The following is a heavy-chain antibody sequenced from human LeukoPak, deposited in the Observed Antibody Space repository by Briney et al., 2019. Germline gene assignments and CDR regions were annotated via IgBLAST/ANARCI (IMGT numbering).Heavy chain of an antibody. V-gene: IGHV3-43*01. CDR1: GFTFDDYS. CDR2: LSWDGGSE. J-gene: IGHJ4*02. CDR3: ARDRGGNTAGFDS. Sequence: GGSLRLSCAASGFTFDDYSMHWVRQRPGKGLEWVSLLSWDGGSEYYADSVRSRFTISRDNRRGSLFLQMKSLKTEDSALYFCARDRGGNTAGFDSWGQGTLVTVSS. D-gene: IGHD4-23*01.